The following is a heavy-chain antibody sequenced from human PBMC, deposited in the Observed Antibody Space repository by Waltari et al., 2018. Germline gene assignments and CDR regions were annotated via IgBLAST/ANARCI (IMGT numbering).Heavy chain of an antibody. CDR1: GGSFSGYY. V-gene: IGHV4-34*01. CDR3: ARRKTNVWSGHNWFDP. Sequence: QVQLQQWGAGLLKPSETLSLTCAVYGGSFSGYYWSWIRQPPGKGLEWIGEINHSGSTNYNPSLKSRVTIAVDTSKNQFSLKLSSVTAADTAVYYCARRKTNVWSGHNWFDPWGQGTLVTVSS. J-gene: IGHJ5*02. CDR2: INHSGST. D-gene: IGHD3-3*01.